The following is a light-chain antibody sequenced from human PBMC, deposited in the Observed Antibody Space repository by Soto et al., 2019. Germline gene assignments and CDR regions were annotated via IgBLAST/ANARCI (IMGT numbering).Light chain of an antibody. CDR1: SGSVSTDNY. V-gene: IGLV8-61*01. CDR2: STN. CDR3: ALYLGSGTCG. Sequence: QTVVTQEPSFSVSPGGTVTLTCGLTSGSVSTDNYPSWYQQTPGQAPRTLVHSTNTRSSGVPDRFTGSLLGNKAALTITGAQAEDEGDYDSALYLGSGTCGFGSGTKLTVL. J-gene: IGLJ1*01.